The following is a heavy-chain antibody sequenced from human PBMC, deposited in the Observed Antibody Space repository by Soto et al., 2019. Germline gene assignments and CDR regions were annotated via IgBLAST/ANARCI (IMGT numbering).Heavy chain of an antibody. CDR2: IYYSGST. CDR1: GGSISSGGYY. J-gene: IGHJ6*02. D-gene: IGHD3-10*01. Sequence: SETLSLTCTVSGGSISSGGYYWSWIRQHPGKGLEWIGYIYYSGSTYYNPSLKSRVTISVDTSKNQFSLKLSSVTAADTAVYYCARGEYGSGSYYQYYYYGMDVWGQGTTVTVSS. CDR3: ARGEYGSGSYYQYYYYGMDV. V-gene: IGHV4-31*03.